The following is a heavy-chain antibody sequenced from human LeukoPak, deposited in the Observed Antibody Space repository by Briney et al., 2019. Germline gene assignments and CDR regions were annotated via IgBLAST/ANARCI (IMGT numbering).Heavy chain of an antibody. CDR1: GYTFTGYY. CDR3: ARGVPTLNWNDVYFDY. Sequence: SVKVSCKASGYTFTGYYMHWVRQAPGQGLEWMGGIIPIFGTANYAQKFQGRVTITADKSTSTAYMELSSLRSEDTAVYYCARGVPTLNWNDVYFDYWGQGTLVTVSS. V-gene: IGHV1-69*06. D-gene: IGHD1-1*01. CDR2: IIPIFGTA. J-gene: IGHJ4*02.